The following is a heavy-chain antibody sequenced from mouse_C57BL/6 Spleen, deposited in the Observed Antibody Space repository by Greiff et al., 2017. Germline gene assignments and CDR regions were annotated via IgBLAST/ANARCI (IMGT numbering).Heavy chain of an antibody. CDR3: ARRGNKFITTVVATDAMDY. V-gene: IGHV1-85*01. CDR2: IYPRDGST. Sequence: VQLQESGPELVKPGASVKLSCKASGYTFTSYDINWVKQRPGQGLEWIGWIYPRDGSTKYNEKFKGKATLTVDTSSSTAYMELHSLTSEDSAVYFCARRGNKFITTVVATDAMDYWGQGTSVTVSS. D-gene: IGHD1-1*01. CDR1: GYTFTSYD. J-gene: IGHJ4*01.